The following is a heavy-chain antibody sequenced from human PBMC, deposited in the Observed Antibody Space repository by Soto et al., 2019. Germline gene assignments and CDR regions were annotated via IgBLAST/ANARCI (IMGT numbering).Heavy chain of an antibody. D-gene: IGHD6-6*01. J-gene: IGHJ6*02. V-gene: IGHV3-53*02. CDR3: ARGSSSSFLGLDV. Sequence: EVQLVETGGGLIQRGGSLRLSCAASDFTVYTNYMTWVRQAPGEGLEWVSVVYSGGGAYYADSVRGRFTISRDNSKNTLYLQMNSLRDEDTAVYYCARGSSSSFLGLDVWGQGTTVTVSS. CDR2: VYSGGGA. CDR1: DFTVYTNY.